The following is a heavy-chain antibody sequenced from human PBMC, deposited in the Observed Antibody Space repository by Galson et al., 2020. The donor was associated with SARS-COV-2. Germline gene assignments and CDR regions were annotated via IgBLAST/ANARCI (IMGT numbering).Heavy chain of an antibody. V-gene: IGHV3-33*01. CDR1: GFTFCSYG. CDR2: IWYDGSNK. Sequence: GGSLRLSCAVSGFTFCSYGMHWVRQAPGKGLEWVAVIWYDGSNKYYADSVKGRFTISRDNSKNTLYLQMNSLRAEDTAVYYCAASLVGYFDYGGQGTLVTVSS. CDR3: AASLVGYFDY. J-gene: IGHJ4*02. D-gene: IGHD6-6*01.